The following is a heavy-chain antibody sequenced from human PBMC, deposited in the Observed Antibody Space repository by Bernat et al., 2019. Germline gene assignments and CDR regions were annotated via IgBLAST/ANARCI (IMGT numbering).Heavy chain of an antibody. J-gene: IGHJ4*02. D-gene: IGHD5-18*01. Sequence: ELQLVESGGGWVQPGGSLRLSCSDFGFTFSSYSMYWVRQAPGKGLEYVSGIGPNGNGPYYVDSGKGRFTISRDNSKDTLYLQMSSLRVEDTAVYYCVKDLHTDVDYWGQGIAVTVSS. V-gene: IGHV3-64D*06. CDR1: GFTFSSYS. CDR2: IGPNGNGP. CDR3: VKDLHTDVDY.